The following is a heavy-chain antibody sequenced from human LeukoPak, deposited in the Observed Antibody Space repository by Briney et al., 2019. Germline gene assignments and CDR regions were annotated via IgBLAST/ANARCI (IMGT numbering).Heavy chain of an antibody. Sequence: PGGSLRLSCAASGFTFSSYNMNWVRQAPGKVLEWVSSISSSSSYIYYADSVKGRFTISRDNAKNSLSLQMNSLRAEDTALYYCARDLLGYNFYYMDVWGKGTTVTVSS. D-gene: IGHD3-16*02. J-gene: IGHJ6*03. CDR1: GFTFSSYN. CDR2: ISSSSSYI. CDR3: ARDLLGYNFYYMDV. V-gene: IGHV3-21*01.